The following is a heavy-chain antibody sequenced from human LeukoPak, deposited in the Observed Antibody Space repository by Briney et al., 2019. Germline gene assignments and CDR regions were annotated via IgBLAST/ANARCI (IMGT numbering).Heavy chain of an antibody. V-gene: IGHV1-2*02. J-gene: IGHJ6*02. CDR3: ARGSGSYFYYYGMDV. CDR1: GYTFTGYY. CDR2: INPNSGGT. Sequence: ASVKVSCKASGYTFTGYYMHWVRQAPGQGLEWMGWINPNSGGTNYAQKFQGRVTMTRDTSISTAYMELSRRRSDDTAVYYCARGSGSYFYYYGMDVWGQGTTVTVSS. D-gene: IGHD1-26*01.